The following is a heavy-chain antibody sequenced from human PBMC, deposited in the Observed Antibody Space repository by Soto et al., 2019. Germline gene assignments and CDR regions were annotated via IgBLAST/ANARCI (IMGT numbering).Heavy chain of an antibody. J-gene: IGHJ4*02. CDR1: GFTFSSYE. Sequence: HPGGSLRLSCAASGFTFSSYEMNWVRQAPGKGLEWVSYISSSGSTIYYADSVKGRFTISRDNAKNSLYLQMNSLRAEDTAVYYCAGDRRYDYVWGSYRYSSAFDYWGQGTLVTVSS. CDR3: AGDRRYDYVWGSYRYSSAFDY. D-gene: IGHD3-16*02. V-gene: IGHV3-48*03. CDR2: ISSSGSTI.